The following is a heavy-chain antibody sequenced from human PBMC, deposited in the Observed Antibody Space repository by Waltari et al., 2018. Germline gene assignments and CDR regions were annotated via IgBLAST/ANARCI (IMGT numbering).Heavy chain of an antibody. V-gene: IGHV3-7*01. J-gene: IGHJ4*02. D-gene: IGHD3-16*01. CDR2: IKQDGSEK. CDR3: ARGGSWAIDY. CDR1: GFTFSDYW. Sequence: EVRLVESGGGLVQPGGSLRLSCAASGFTFSDYWMSWVRQAPGKGLEGGANIKQDGSEKYQVDPVKGRFTISRDNAKNSLYLQMNSLRAEDTAVYFCARGGSWAIDYWGQGTLVTVSS.